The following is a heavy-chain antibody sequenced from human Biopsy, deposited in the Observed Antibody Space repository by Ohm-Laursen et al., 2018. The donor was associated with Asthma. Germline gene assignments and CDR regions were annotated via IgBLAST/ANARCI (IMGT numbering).Heavy chain of an antibody. CDR1: SGSGGYMRRGNYY. J-gene: IGHJ6*02. CDR2: IYYSGTT. D-gene: IGHD6-13*01. V-gene: IGHV4-39*01. Sequence: GTLSLTCSLSSGSGGYMRRGNYYWGWIRQPPGKGLEWIGSIYYSGTTYYNPSLGSRVPVSADTSKNQFSLKLTSVTAADTAVYYCVRGSSSWHHGPFHYYYGLDVWGQGTTATVSS. CDR3: VRGSSSWHHGPFHYYYGLDV.